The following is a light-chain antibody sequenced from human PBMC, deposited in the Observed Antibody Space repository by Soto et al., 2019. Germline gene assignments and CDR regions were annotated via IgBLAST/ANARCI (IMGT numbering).Light chain of an antibody. CDR1: QTITT. CDR3: QQYGNLPLT. Sequence: DIVLTQSPGPLSLSPGERATLSCRASQTITTLAWYQRKPGQAPRLLIYRVSSRATGVPDRFSGSGSGTDYTLTISRLEPEDVAVYYCQQYGNLPLTLGGGTKVDI. V-gene: IGKV3-20*01. CDR2: RVS. J-gene: IGKJ4*01.